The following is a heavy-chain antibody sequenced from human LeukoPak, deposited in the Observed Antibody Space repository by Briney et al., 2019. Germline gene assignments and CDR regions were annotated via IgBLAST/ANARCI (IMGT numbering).Heavy chain of an antibody. J-gene: IGHJ4*02. CDR1: GFTFSDYY. CDR3: ARASGSYYPYYFDY. CDR2: ISSSGSTI. Sequence: SGGSLRLSCAASGFTFSDYYMSWIRQAPGKGLEWVSYISSSGSTIYYADSVKGRFTISRDNAKNSLYLQMNSLRAEDTAVYYCARASGSYYPYYFDYWGQGTLVTVSS. D-gene: IGHD1-26*01. V-gene: IGHV3-11*04.